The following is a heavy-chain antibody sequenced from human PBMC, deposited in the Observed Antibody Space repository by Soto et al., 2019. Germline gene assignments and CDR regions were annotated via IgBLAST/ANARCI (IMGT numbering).Heavy chain of an antibody. CDR3: ARGLHYSNYVDYYYYGMDV. CDR2: INHSGST. D-gene: IGHD4-4*01. CDR1: GGSFSGYY. V-gene: IGHV4-34*01. J-gene: IGHJ6*02. Sequence: PSETLSLTCAVYGGSFSGYYWSWIRQPPGKGLEWIGEINHSGSTNYNPSLKSRVTISVDTSKNQFSLKLSSVTAADTAVYYCARGLHYSNYVDYYYYGMDVWGQGTTVTVPS.